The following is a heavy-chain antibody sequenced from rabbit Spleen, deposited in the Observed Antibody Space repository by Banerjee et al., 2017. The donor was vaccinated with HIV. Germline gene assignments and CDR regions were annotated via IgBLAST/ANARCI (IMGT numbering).Heavy chain of an antibody. CDR3: ARDGAGGSYFAL. Sequence: QLEESAGGLVQPGGSLKLSCKASGFTLSSYYMNWVRQAPGKGPEWIGYIDPVFGITYYANWVSGRFSISRENAQNTVFLQMTSLTAADTATYFCARDGAGGSYFALWGPGTLVTVS. CDR1: GFTLSSYY. D-gene: IGHD8-1*01. CDR2: IDPVFGIT. V-gene: IGHV1S7*01. J-gene: IGHJ4*01.